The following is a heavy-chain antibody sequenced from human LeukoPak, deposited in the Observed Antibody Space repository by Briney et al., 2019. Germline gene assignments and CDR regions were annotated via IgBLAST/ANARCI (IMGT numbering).Heavy chain of an antibody. CDR2: ISYDGNDK. CDR3: ARDRDTAMGL. V-gene: IGHV3-30-3*01. CDR1: GFTFSNYA. Sequence: GGSLRLSCAASGFTFSNYAMHWVRQAPGKGLEWVAIISYDGNDKYYTDSVKGRFTISRDRSKNTLYLQMNSLRAEDTAVYYCARDRDTAMGLWGQGTLVTVSS. J-gene: IGHJ4*02. D-gene: IGHD5-18*01.